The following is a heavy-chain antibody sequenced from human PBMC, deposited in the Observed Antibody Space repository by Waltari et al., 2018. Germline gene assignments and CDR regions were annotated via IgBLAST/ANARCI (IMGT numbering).Heavy chain of an antibody. V-gene: IGHV1-8*01. Sequence: QVQLVQSGAEVKKTGASVKVSCKASGYTFTNSDINGVRQAPGQGLEWMGGMNPDSGKTGYTEEFQGRVTMTKNNSINTAYMELNSLRSDDTAVYYCVRGTSRSRFFDYWGQGSLVVVSS. D-gene: IGHD3-10*01. CDR3: VRGTSRSRFFDY. J-gene: IGHJ4*02. CDR1: GYTFTNSD. CDR2: MNPDSGKT.